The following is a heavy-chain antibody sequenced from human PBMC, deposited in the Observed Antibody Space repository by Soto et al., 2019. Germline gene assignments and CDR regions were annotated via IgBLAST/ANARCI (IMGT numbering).Heavy chain of an antibody. V-gene: IGHV3-30*18. Sequence: QVQLVESGGGVVQPGRSLRLSCAASGFTFSSYGMHWVRQAPGKGLEWVAVISYDGSNKYYADSVKGRFTISRDNSKNTLYLQMNSLRAEDTAVYYCAKALYYGDYERAYYYYGMDVWGQGTTVTVSS. CDR2: ISYDGSNK. D-gene: IGHD4-17*01. CDR3: AKALYYGDYERAYYYYGMDV. J-gene: IGHJ6*02. CDR1: GFTFSSYG.